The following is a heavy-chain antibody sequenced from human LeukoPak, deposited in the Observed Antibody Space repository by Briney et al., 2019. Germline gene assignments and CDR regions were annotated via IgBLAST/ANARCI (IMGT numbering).Heavy chain of an antibody. CDR1: GFTFSSYG. CDR3: AKGYDSSVYLHDY. J-gene: IGHJ4*02. CDR2: ISYDGSSK. D-gene: IGHD3-22*01. Sequence: GGSLRLSCAASGFTFSSYGMQWVRQAPGKGLEWVAVISYDGSSKYYADSVKGRFTISRDNSKNTLYLQMNSLRAEDTAVYYCAKGYDSSVYLHDYWGQGTLVTVSS. V-gene: IGHV3-30*18.